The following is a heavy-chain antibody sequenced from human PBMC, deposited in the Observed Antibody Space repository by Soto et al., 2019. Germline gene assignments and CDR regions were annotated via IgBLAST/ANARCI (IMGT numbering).Heavy chain of an antibody. CDR1: GFTFSSFA. J-gene: IGHJ5*02. CDR3: ARDSGWQTIDP. Sequence: GGSLRLSCATSGFTFSSFAMNWVRQVPGRQLQWVAYIDNSGSIMYYANFVKGRFTISRDDAKNSLSLQMNNLRADDTAIYFCARDSGWQTIDPWGQGTLVTVSS. CDR2: IDNSGSIM. D-gene: IGHD6-19*01. V-gene: IGHV3-48*03.